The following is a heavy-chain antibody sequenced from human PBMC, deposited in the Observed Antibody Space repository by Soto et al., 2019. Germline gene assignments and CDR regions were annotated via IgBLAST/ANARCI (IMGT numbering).Heavy chain of an antibody. CDR1: GFTLSSYA. CDR2: ISYDGSNK. CDR3: ASSEPPGAFDI. J-gene: IGHJ3*02. V-gene: IGHV3-30-3*01. Sequence: GGSLRLSCAASGFTLSSYAMHWVRQAPGKGLEWVAVISYDGSNKYYADSVKGRFTISRDNSKNTLYLQMNSLRAEDTAVYYCASSEPPGAFDIWGQGTMVTVSS.